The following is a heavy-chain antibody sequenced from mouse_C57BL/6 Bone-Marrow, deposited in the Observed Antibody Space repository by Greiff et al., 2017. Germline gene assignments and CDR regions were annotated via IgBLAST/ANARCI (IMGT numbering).Heavy chain of an antibody. CDR2: ISSGGSYT. CDR1: GFIFSSYG. CDR3: ARKDYYGSSAWFAY. V-gene: IGHV5-6*01. Sequence: EVKLMESGGDLVKPGGSLKLSCAASGFIFSSYGMSWVRQTPDKRLEWVATISSGGSYTYYPDSVKGRFTISRDNAKNTLYLQMSSLKSEDTAMYYCARKDYYGSSAWFAYWGQGTLVTVSA. J-gene: IGHJ3*01. D-gene: IGHD1-1*01.